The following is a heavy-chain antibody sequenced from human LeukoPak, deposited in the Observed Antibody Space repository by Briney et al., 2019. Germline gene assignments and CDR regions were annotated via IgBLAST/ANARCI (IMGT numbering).Heavy chain of an antibody. J-gene: IGHJ4*02. CDR1: GDSITSFY. CDR2: IHHTGKN. CDR3: AKWHERLLAFNS. Sequence: ASETLSLTCTVSGDSITSFYWNWVRQSPEKGLEWIGYIHHTGKNYYNPSLKSRITMSVDTSRSQFFLKLSSVTAADTAVYHCAKWHERLLAFNSWGQGVLVTVSS. V-gene: IGHV4-59*01. D-gene: IGHD1-1*01.